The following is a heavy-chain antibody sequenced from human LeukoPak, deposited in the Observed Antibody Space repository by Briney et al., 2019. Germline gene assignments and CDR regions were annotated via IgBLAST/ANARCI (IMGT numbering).Heavy chain of an antibody. CDR2: IYYSGST. CDR1: GGSISSSSYY. D-gene: IGHD4-23*01. CDR3: ARTKYGGDDY. J-gene: IGHJ4*02. V-gene: IGHV4-39*07. Sequence: SETLSLTCTVSGGSISSSSYYWGWIRQPPGKGLEWIGSIYYSGSTYYNPSLKSRVTISVDTSKNQFSLKLSSVTAADTAVYYCARTKYGGDDYWGQGTLVTVSS.